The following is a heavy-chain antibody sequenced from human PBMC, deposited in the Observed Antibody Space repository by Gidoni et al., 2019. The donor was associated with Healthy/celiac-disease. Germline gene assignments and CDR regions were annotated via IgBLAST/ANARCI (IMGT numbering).Heavy chain of an antibody. V-gene: IGHV2-5*02. J-gene: IGHJ4*02. CDR2: LYWDDDK. Sequence: QITLKESGPTLVKPTQTLTLTCTFSGFSLSTSGVGVGWIRQPPGKALEWLALLYWDDDKRYSPSLKSRLTITKDTSKNQVVLTMTNMDPVDTATYYCAHASCSGGSCYPQRGVGVHQHFDYWGQGTLVTVSS. D-gene: IGHD2-15*01. CDR3: AHASCSGGSCYPQRGVGVHQHFDY. CDR1: GFSLSTSGVG.